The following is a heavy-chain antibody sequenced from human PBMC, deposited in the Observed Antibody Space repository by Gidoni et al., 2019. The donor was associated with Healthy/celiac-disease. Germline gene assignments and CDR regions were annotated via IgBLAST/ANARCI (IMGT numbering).Heavy chain of an antibody. CDR2: IKSKTDGGTT. CDR1: GFTFSTVW. J-gene: IGHJ4*02. CDR3: TRPYSSGWYDEGAPHY. Sequence: EAQLVESGGGLVKPGGSLRLSCAASGFTFSTVWMNWVRQAPGKGLEWVGRIKSKTDGGTTDYAAPVKGRFTISRDDSKNMLYLQMNSLKTEDTAVYYCTRPYSSGWYDEGAPHYWGQGTLVTVSS. V-gene: IGHV3-15*07. D-gene: IGHD6-19*01.